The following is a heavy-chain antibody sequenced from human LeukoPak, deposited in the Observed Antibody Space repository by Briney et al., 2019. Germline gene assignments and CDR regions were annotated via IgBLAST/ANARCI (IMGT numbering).Heavy chain of an antibody. D-gene: IGHD2-21*02. CDR3: AREGTARDAFDI. V-gene: IGHV3-30-3*01. J-gene: IGHJ3*02. Sequence: GRSLRLSCAASGFTFSYYAMHWVRQAPGKGLEWVAFIASVGSDKYYADSMKGRFTITRENSKNTLYLQMTSLRGEDTAMYYCAREGTARDAFDIWGQGKMVTVSS. CDR1: GFTFSYYA. CDR2: IASVGSDK.